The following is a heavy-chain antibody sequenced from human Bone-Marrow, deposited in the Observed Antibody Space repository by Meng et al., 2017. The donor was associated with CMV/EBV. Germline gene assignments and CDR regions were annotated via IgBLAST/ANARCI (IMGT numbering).Heavy chain of an antibody. Sequence: LSLTCAASGFTFSSYEMNWVRQAPGKGLEWVSYISSSGSNIYYADSVKGRFTISRDNAKNSLYPQMNSLRAEDTAVYYCAKTGLYACWGGYYTGYYYGMDVWGQGTTVTVSS. CDR2: ISSSGSNI. J-gene: IGHJ6*02. CDR3: AKTGLYACWGGYYTGYYYGMDV. D-gene: IGHD3-3*01. V-gene: IGHV3-48*03. CDR1: GFTFSSYE.